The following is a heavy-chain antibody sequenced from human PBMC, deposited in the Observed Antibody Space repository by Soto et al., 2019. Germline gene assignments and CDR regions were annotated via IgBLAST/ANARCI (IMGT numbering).Heavy chain of an antibody. D-gene: IGHD4-17*01. CDR1: GFTFGDYA. Sequence: GGSLRLSCTASGFTFGDYAMRWVRQAPGKGLEWVGFIRSKAYGGTTEYAASVKGRFTISRDDSKSIAYLQMNSLKTEDTAVYYCTRMKGDYDLNWFDPWGQGTLVTVYS. CDR2: IRSKAYGGTT. V-gene: IGHV3-49*04. CDR3: TRMKGDYDLNWFDP. J-gene: IGHJ5*02.